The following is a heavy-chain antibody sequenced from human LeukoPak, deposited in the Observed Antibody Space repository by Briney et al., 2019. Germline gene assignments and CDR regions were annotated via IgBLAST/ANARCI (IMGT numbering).Heavy chain of an antibody. CDR1: GFTFSSYW. CDR3: ARETTGSGLYFFDH. Sequence: GGSLRLSCAASGFTFSSYWMSWVRQAPGKGLEWVAKIRHVGTEKYYVDSVKGRFTISRDNAKNSLFLQMNNLRAEDTAVYYCARETTGSGLYFFDHWGQGTLVTVSS. CDR2: IRHVGTEK. J-gene: IGHJ4*02. D-gene: IGHD6-19*01. V-gene: IGHV3-7*01.